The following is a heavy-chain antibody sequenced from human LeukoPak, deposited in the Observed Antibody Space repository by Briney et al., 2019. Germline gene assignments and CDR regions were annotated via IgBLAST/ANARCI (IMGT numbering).Heavy chain of an antibody. J-gene: IGHJ4*02. Sequence: SETLSLTCTVSGGSISSYYWSWIRQPPGKGLEWFGYIYYSGSTNYNPSLKSRVTISVDTSKNQFSLKLSSVTAADTAVYYCARATYYYDSSGYLGATFDYWGQGTLVTVSS. V-gene: IGHV4-59*01. CDR2: IYYSGST. CDR3: ARATYYYDSSGYLGATFDY. D-gene: IGHD3-22*01. CDR1: GGSISSYY.